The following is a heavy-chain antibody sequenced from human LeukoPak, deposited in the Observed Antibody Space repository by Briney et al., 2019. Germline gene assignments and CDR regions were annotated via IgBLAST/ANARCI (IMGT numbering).Heavy chain of an antibody. V-gene: IGHV5-51*01. CDR1: GYSFTSYW. J-gene: IGHJ4*02. Sequence: GESLQISCQGSGYSFTSYWIGWVRQMPGKGLEWMGIIYPGDSDTRYSPSFQGQVTISADKSISTAYLQWSSLKASDTAMYYCARLGDIVATTYYFDYWGQGTLVTVSS. D-gene: IGHD5-12*01. CDR3: ARLGDIVATTYYFDY. CDR2: IYPGDSDT.